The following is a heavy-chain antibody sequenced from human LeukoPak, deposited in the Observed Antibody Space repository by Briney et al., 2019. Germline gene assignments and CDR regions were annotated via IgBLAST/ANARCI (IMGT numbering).Heavy chain of an antibody. CDR1: GYSISSGYY. CDR2: IYHSGST. J-gene: IGHJ5*02. Sequence: PSETLSLTCAVSGYSISSGYYWGWIRQPPGKGLGWIGSIYHSGSTYYNPSLKSRVTISVDTSKNQFSLKLSSVTAADTAVYYCARRPYSNYWFDPWGQGTLVTVSS. V-gene: IGHV4-38-2*01. D-gene: IGHD4-11*01. CDR3: ARRPYSNYWFDP.